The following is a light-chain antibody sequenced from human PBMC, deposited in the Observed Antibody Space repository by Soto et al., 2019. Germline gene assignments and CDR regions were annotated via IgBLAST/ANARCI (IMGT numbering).Light chain of an antibody. CDR2: END. V-gene: IGLV1-51*02. CDR1: SSNIGDNY. Sequence: QSVLTQPPSVSAAPGQKVTISCSGSSSNIGDNYVSWYQHLPGTAPKLLIYENDKRPSGIPDRFSGSKSGTSATLGITGLQAGDEATYYCGTWDNRLSAWVFGGGTQLTVL. J-gene: IGLJ7*01. CDR3: GTWDNRLSAWV.